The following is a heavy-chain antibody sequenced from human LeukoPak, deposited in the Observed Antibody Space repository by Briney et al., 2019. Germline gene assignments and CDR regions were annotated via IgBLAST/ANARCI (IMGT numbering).Heavy chain of an antibody. CDR3: TRDDYCTDGACGFDP. D-gene: IGHD2-8*01. J-gene: IGHJ5*02. CDR1: GFTFSSYA. Sequence: QAGGSLRLSCAASGFTFSSYAMSWVRQAPGKGLEWVSAISGSGGSTYYADSVKGRFTISRDNAKDTLYLQMNSLRAEDTAVYYCTRDDYCTDGACGFDPWGQGTLVTVSS. CDR2: ISGSGGST. V-gene: IGHV3-23*01.